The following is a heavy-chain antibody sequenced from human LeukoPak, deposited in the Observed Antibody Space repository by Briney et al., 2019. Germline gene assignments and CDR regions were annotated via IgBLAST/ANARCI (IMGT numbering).Heavy chain of an antibody. CDR1: GYSFTSYW. J-gene: IGHJ6*03. V-gene: IGHV5-51*01. Sequence: GESLKISCKGSGYSFTSYWIGWVRQMPGKGLEWMGIIYPGDSDTRYSPSFQGRVTISADKSISTAYLQWSSLKASDTAMYYCARHIGLRSSYYYMDVWGKGTTVTVSS. D-gene: IGHD3-16*02. CDR2: IYPGDSDT. CDR3: ARHIGLRSSYYYMDV.